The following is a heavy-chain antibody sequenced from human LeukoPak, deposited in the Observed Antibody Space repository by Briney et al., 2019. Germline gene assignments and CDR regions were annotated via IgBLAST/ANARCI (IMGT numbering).Heavy chain of an antibody. CDR1: GYTFSSYG. CDR3: ARMFRSRHYFDTSENWFDP. D-gene: IGHD3-22*01. Sequence: ASVKVSFKASGYTFSSYGISWVRQAPGQGLEWMGWISAYNGKTNYAQKVQGRVTMTTDTSTSTAYMELRSLRSDDTAVYYCARMFRSRHYFDTSENWFDPWGQGTLVAVSS. CDR2: ISAYNGKT. J-gene: IGHJ5*02. V-gene: IGHV1-18*01.